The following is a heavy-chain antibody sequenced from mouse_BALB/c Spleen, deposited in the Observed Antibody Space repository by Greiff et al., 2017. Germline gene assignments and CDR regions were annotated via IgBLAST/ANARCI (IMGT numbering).Heavy chain of an antibody. CDR3: ARPRNYDYDVWFAY. V-gene: IGHV1S56*01. CDR2: IFPGDGST. CDR1: GYTFTSYD. Sequence: VQLQQSGAELVKPGASVKLSCKASGYTFTSYDINWVRQRPEQGLEWIGWIFPGDGSTKYNEKFKGKATLTTDKSSSTAYMQLSRLTSEDAAVYFCARPRNYDYDVWFAYWGQGTLVTVSA. J-gene: IGHJ3*01. D-gene: IGHD2-4*01.